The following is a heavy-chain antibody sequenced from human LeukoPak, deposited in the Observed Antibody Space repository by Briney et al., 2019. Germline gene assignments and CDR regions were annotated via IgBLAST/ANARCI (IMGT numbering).Heavy chain of an antibody. V-gene: IGHV1-18*01. CDR2: ISAYNGNP. Sequence: ASVKVSCKTSGFTFTNYGISWVREAPGQGLEWMGWISAYNGNPVYAPRLQGRATLTTDTSTSTAHMELRSLRSDDTAVYYCARAGQGYYYDTSAYYFDYWGQGTLVTVSS. D-gene: IGHD3-22*01. CDR1: GFTFTNYG. CDR3: ARAGQGYYYDTSAYYFDY. J-gene: IGHJ4*02.